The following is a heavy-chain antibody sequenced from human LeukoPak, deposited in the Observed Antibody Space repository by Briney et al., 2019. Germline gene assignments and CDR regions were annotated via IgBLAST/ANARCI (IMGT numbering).Heavy chain of an antibody. D-gene: IGHD1-26*01. Sequence: QPGGSLRLSCAASGFTFSSYWMSWVRQAPGKGLEWVANIKQDGSEKYYVDSVKGRFTISRDNAKNSLYLQMSSLRAKDTAVYYCARRKFSGSYSSYYYYYYMDVWGKGTTVTVSS. CDR3: ARRKFSGSYSSYYYYYYMDV. V-gene: IGHV3-7*01. CDR1: GFTFSSYW. CDR2: IKQDGSEK. J-gene: IGHJ6*03.